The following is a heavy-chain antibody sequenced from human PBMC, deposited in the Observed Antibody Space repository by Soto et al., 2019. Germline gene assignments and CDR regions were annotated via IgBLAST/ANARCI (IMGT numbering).Heavy chain of an antibody. CDR1: GFTFSSYH. CDR2: VTSTSNYI. CDR3: PRDGYASAWFDY. Sequence: EGQLVESGGGLVKPGGSLRLSCATSGFTFSSYHMNWVRQAPGKGLEWVASVTSTSNYIYYSDAVSGRFTISRDNARNSASLQIDSLRVEDTAIYYCPRDGYASAWFDYWGQGTPVTVSS. D-gene: IGHD2-2*01. J-gene: IGHJ5*01. V-gene: IGHV3-21*02.